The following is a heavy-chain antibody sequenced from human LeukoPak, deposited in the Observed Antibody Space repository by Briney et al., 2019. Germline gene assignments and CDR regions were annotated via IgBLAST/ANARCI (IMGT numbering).Heavy chain of an antibody. CDR2: INSDGSST. D-gene: IGHD1-14*01. J-gene: IGHJ4*02. Sequence: PGGSLRLSCAASGFTFSSYWMHWVRQAPGKGLVWVSRINSDGSSTSYADSVKGRFTISRDNAKNTLYLQMNSLRAEDTAVYYCERDPNRDMFFDYWGQGTLVTVS. CDR3: ERDPNRDMFFDY. CDR1: GFTFSSYW. V-gene: IGHV3-74*01.